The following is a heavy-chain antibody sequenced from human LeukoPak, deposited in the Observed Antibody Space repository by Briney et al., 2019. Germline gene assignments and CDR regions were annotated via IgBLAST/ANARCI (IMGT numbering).Heavy chain of an antibody. D-gene: IGHD1-26*01. CDR2: ISSGSSYI. V-gene: IGHV3-21*01. CDR3: ARDLSRGKSHAFDI. J-gene: IGHJ3*02. CDR1: GFTFSDYN. Sequence: GGSLRLSCAASGFTFSDYNINWVRQAPGKGLEWVSFISSGSSYIYYADSAKGRFTISRDNAKNSLYLHMNSLRAEDTAVYYCARDLSRGKSHAFDIWGQGTMVTVSS.